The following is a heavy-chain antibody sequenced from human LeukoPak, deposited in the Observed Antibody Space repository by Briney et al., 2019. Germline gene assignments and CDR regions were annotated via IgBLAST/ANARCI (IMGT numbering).Heavy chain of an antibody. CDR1: GGSISSGSYY. D-gene: IGHD2-2*02. CDR2: IYTSGST. Sequence: PSETLSLTCTVSGGSISSGSYYWSWIRQPAGKGLEWIGRIYTSGSTNYNPSLKSRVTISVDTSKNQFSLNLSSVTAADTAVYYCAREIVVVPAAIHLYFDLGARGTLVTVSS. CDR3: AREIVVVPAAIHLYFDL. V-gene: IGHV4-61*02. J-gene: IGHJ2*01.